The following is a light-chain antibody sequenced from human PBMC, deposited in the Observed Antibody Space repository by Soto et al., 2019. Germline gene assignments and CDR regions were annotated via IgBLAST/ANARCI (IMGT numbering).Light chain of an antibody. V-gene: IGLV1-51*01. CDR3: GTWDSSLSAVV. CDR1: SSNIGNNY. Sequence: QSVLTQPPSVSAAPGQKVTISCSGSSSNIGNNYVSWYQQLPGTAPKLLIYDNNKRPSGIPDRFSGSKSGTSATLGITGXXXXXXADYYCGTWDSSLSAVVFGGGTKLTVL. CDR2: DNN. J-gene: IGLJ2*01.